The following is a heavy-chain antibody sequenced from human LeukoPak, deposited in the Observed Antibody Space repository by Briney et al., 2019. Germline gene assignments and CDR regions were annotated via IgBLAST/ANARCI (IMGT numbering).Heavy chain of an antibody. V-gene: IGHV3-11*06. Sequence: GGSLRLSCAASGFTFSDYYMSWIRQAPGKGLEWVSYISSSSSYTNYADSVKGRFTISRDNAKNSLYLQMNSLRAEDTAVYYCARDQAGIAVAGTPWYYYGMDVWAKGPRSPSPQ. CDR1: GFTFSDYY. D-gene: IGHD6-19*01. CDR3: ARDQAGIAVAGTPWYYYGMDV. CDR2: ISSSSSYT. J-gene: IGHJ6*04.